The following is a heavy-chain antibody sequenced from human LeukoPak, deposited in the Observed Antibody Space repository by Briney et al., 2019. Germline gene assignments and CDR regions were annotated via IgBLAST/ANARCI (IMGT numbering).Heavy chain of an antibody. Sequence: PSETLSLTCTVSGGSISSYYWSWSRQPAGKRLEWIGRIYTSGSTNYNPSLKSRVTMSVDTSKNQFSLKLSSVTAADTAVYYCARGRYSSSWYYFDYWGQGTLVTVSS. V-gene: IGHV4-4*07. J-gene: IGHJ4*02. CDR1: GGSISSYY. CDR2: IYTSGST. CDR3: ARGRYSSSWYYFDY. D-gene: IGHD6-13*01.